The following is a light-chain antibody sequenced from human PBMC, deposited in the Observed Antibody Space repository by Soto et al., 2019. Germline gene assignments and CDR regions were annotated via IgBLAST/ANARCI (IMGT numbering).Light chain of an antibody. CDR1: QSLNND. CDR3: QPYNDWRQYT. CDR2: AAS. Sequence: EIILTQSPVTLSASPGERATLSCRASQSLNNDLAWYQHKPGQSPRLLIYAASSRATGVPARFSGSGSGTEFTLTISGLQSEDFAVYYCQPYNDWRQYTFGQGTRL. J-gene: IGKJ2*01. V-gene: IGKV3-15*01.